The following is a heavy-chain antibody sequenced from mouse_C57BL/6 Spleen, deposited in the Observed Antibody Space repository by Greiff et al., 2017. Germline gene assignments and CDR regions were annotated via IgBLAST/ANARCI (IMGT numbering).Heavy chain of an antibody. CDR3: ARSPGFAY. CDR2: IAPSDSYT. CDR1: GYTFTSYW. Sequence: QVQLQQPGAELVKPGASVKLSCKASGYTFTSYWMQWVKQRPGQGLEWIGEIAPSDSYTNSNQKFKGKATLTVDTSSSTAYMQLSSLTSEDSAVYYCARSPGFAYWGQGTLVTVSA. V-gene: IGHV1-50*01. J-gene: IGHJ3*01.